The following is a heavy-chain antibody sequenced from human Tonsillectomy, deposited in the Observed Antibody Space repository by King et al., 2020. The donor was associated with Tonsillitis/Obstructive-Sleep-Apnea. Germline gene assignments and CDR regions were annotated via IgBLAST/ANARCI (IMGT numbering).Heavy chain of an antibody. D-gene: IGHD6-13*01. V-gene: IGHV2-5*02. Sequence: TLKESGPTLVKPPQTLTLTCTFSGFSLSTSGVGVGWIRQPPGKALEWLALIFWDDDKRYSPSLKNRLTITKDTSKNQVVLTMHNMNPVDTATYYCAHRGRGAAAGSRLLDYWGQGTLVTVSS. CDR1: GFSLSTSGVG. CDR3: AHRGRGAAAGSRLLDY. J-gene: IGHJ4*02. CDR2: IFWDDDK.